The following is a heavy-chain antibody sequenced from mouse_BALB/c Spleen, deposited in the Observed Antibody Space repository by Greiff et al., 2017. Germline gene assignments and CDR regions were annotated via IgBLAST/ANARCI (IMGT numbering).Heavy chain of an antibody. D-gene: IGHD2-10*02. CDR2: IWRGGST. V-gene: IGHV2-5-1*01. J-gene: IGHJ4*01. Sequence: VQLQQSGPSLVQPSQSLSITCTVSGFSLTSYGVHWVRQSPGKGLEWLGVIWRGGSTDYNAAFMSRLSITKDNSKSQVFFKMNSLQADDTAIYYCAKNSYGNYFLDYWGQGTSVTVSS. CDR1: GFSLTSYG. CDR3: AKNSYGNYFLDY.